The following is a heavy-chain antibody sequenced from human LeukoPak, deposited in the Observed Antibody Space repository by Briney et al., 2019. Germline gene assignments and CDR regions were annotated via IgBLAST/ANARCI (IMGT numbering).Heavy chain of an antibody. CDR3: TQGARADTYWYFDL. J-gene: IGHJ2*01. V-gene: IGHV3-23*01. CDR1: GFTFSTYA. CDR2: IGGSGGSM. Sequence: PGGSLRLSCAASGFTFSTYATSWVRQAPGKGLEWVSAIGGSGGSMYYVDSVKGRFTISRDNSKNTLYLQMSSLRADDTAVYYCTQGARADTYWYFDLWGRGTLVTVSS. D-gene: IGHD3-16*01.